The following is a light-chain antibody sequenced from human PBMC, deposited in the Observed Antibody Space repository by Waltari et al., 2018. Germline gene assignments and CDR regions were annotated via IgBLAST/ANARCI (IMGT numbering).Light chain of an antibody. V-gene: IGLV1-51*01. Sequence: QSVLTPAPSVSAAPGQKVTIPCSARTPNLGNNYVSWYQQFPGPAPKLLIYEDNRRPSGIPDRFSGSKSGASATLGITGLQTGDEANYYCGTWDSSLGIGVLGGGTRVTVL. CDR3: GTWDSSLGIGV. J-gene: IGLJ3*02. CDR1: TPNLGNNY. CDR2: EDN.